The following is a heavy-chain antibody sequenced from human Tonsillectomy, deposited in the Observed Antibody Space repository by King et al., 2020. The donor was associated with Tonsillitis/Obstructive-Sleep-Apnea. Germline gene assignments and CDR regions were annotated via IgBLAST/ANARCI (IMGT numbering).Heavy chain of an antibody. CDR1: GFSLSTSGVG. Sequence: ITLKESGPTLVKPTQTLTLTCTFSGFSLSTSGVGVGWIRQPPGKALEWLALIYWDDDKRYSPSLKSRLTITKDTSKNQVVLTMTNIDPVDTATYYCAQYKWTYGAYYYYMDVWGKGTTVTVSS. J-gene: IGHJ6*03. V-gene: IGHV2-5*02. D-gene: IGHD1-7*01. CDR3: AQYKWTYGAYYYYMDV. CDR2: IYWDDDK.